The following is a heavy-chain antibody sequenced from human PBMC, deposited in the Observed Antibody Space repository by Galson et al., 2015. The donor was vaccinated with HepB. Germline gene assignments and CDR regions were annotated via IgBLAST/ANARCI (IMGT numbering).Heavy chain of an antibody. CDR2: ISSSSSYI. J-gene: IGHJ6*03. Sequence: SLRLSCAASGFTFSSYSMNWVRQAPGKGLEWVSSISSSSSYIYYADSVKGRFTISRDNAKNSLYLQMNSLRAEDTAVYYCARETQQPTVTHRTYYYYYMDVWGKGTTVTVSS. CDR3: ARETQQPTVTHRTYYYYYMDV. D-gene: IGHD4-17*01. CDR1: GFTFSSYS. V-gene: IGHV3-21*01.